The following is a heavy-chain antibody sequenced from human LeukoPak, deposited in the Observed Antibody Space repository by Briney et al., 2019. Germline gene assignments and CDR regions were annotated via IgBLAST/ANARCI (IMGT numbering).Heavy chain of an antibody. D-gene: IGHD6-13*01. Sequence: ASVTVSFKCSVYTFTDYYMHWVRQAPGQGLEWMGWINPNSGGTNYAQKFQGRVTMTGDTSISTAYMELSRLRSDDTAVYYCAGAEGFSNKRLDYWGQGTLVTVSS. CDR3: AGAEGFSNKRLDY. V-gene: IGHV1-2*02. CDR2: INPNSGGT. CDR1: VYTFTDYY. J-gene: IGHJ4*02.